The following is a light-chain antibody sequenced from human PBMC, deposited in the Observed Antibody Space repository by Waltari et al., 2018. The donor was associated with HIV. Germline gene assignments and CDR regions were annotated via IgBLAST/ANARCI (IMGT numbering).Light chain of an antibody. CDR1: SSDIGGYNY. CDR3: SSYAGTNNFVV. J-gene: IGLJ2*01. Sequence: QSILTQPPSASGSLGQSVTISCTGASSDIGGYNYISWYQQHPGQAPKLIIYEVNKRPSGFPDRFFGSKSGNTASLTVSGLQPDDEADYYCSSYAGTNNFVVFGGGTNLTVL. V-gene: IGLV2-8*01. CDR2: EVN.